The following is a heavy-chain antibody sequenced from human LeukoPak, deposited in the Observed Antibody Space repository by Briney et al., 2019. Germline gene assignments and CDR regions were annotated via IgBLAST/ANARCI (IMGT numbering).Heavy chain of an antibody. J-gene: IGHJ4*02. Sequence: GGSLRLSCAASGFTFSSYSMNWVRQAPGKGLEWVSYISSSSSTIYYAASVKGRFSISRDNSKNTLFLQMNSLRAEDTAVYFCARGGSYDYWTGYRTDYWGQGTLVTVSS. CDR1: GFTFSSYS. V-gene: IGHV3-48*01. CDR3: ARGGSYDYWTGYRTDY. CDR2: ISSSSSTI. D-gene: IGHD3-3*01.